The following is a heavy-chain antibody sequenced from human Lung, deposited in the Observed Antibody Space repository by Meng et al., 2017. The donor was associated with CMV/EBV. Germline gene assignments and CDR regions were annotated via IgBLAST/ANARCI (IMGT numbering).Heavy chain of an antibody. CDR2: ISSGDSST. CDR3: AKMYSGARPFNS. Sequence: SCAASGFSFRSYEMHWVRQAPGKGLEWVAYISSGDSSTYYTDSVKGRFAISRDNAKDSLFLQMNSLRVDDTAIYFCAKMYSGARPFNSWGQGTLVTVSS. D-gene: IGHD2-21*01. V-gene: IGHV3-48*03. J-gene: IGHJ4*02. CDR1: GFSFRSYE.